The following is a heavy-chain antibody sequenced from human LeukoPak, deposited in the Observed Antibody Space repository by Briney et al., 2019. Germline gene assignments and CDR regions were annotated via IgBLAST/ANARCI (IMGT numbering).Heavy chain of an antibody. CDR1: GYTFNSHG. CDR3: ARGDTACDY. Sequence: GASVKVSCKATGYTFNSHGITWVRQAPGQGLEWMGLISAYIGNTNYAQELQGRVTMTTDTSTSTAYMELRRLRSDDTDVYYCARGDTACDYWGQGTLVTVSS. V-gene: IGHV1-18*01. J-gene: IGHJ4*02. CDR2: ISAYIGNT. D-gene: IGHD5-18*01.